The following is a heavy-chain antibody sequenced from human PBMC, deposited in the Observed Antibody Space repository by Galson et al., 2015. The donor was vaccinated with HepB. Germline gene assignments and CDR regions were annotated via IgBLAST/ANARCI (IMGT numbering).Heavy chain of an antibody. D-gene: IGHD3-3*01. CDR3: ARDGGFLGTNWFDP. CDR2: IWYDGSNK. CDR1: GFTFSSYG. Sequence: SLRLSCAASGFTFSSYGMHWVRQAPGKGLEWVAVIWYDGSNKYYAVSVKGRFTISRDNSKNTLYLQMNSLRAEDTAVYYCARDGGFLGTNWFDPWGQGTLVTVSS. J-gene: IGHJ5*02. V-gene: IGHV3-33*01.